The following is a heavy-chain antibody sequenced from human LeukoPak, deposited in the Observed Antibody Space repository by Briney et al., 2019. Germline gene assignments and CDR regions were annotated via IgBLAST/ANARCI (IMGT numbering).Heavy chain of an antibody. J-gene: IGHJ6*02. Sequence: ASVMVSCKASGYTFTNYGISWVRQAPGQGLEWMGWISAYNGNTNYAQKLQGRVTMTTDTSTSTAYMELRSLRSDDTAVYYCARAAGLRYFDWFSGFYGMDVWGQGTTVTVSS. CDR3: ARAAGLRYFDWFSGFYGMDV. V-gene: IGHV1-18*04. CDR2: ISAYNGNT. D-gene: IGHD3-9*01. CDR1: GYTFTNYG.